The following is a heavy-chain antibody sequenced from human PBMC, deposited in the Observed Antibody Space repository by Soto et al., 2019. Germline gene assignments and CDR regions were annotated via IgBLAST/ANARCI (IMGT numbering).Heavy chain of an antibody. CDR2: IERDDDDK. Sequence: TLSLTCTVSGGAFSSYYWSWIRQPPGKALEWLALIERDDDDKYYSTSLKTRLTISKDTRKNQVVLTMANMDPADTGTYYCARSIRGPRRFNGMDVWGQGTTVTVSS. CDR3: ARSIRGPRRFNGMDV. CDR1: GGAFSSYYW. V-gene: IGHV2-70*13. D-gene: IGHD1-20*01. J-gene: IGHJ6*02.